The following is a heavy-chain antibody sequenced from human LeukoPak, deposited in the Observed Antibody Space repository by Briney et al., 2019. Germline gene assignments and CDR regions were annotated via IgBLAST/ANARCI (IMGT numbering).Heavy chain of an antibody. CDR2: ISGSGGAGT. D-gene: IGHD1-26*01. CDR3: VKDRGGSPFYGMDV. Sequence: GGSLRLSCAASGFTFSSYAMSWVRQPPGKGLEWVSTISGSGGAGTYYADSVKGRFTISRDNSKNTLYLPMNSVRAEDTAVYYCVKDRGGSPFYGMDVWGQGTTVTVSS. J-gene: IGHJ6*02. V-gene: IGHV3-23*01. CDR1: GFTFSSYA.